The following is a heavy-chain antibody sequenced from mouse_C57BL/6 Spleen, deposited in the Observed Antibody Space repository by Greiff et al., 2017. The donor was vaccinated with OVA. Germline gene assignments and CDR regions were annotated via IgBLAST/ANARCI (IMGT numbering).Heavy chain of an antibody. CDR2: IYPGDGDT. CDR1: GYAFSSSW. Sequence: QVQLQQSGPELVKPGASVKISCKASGYAFSSSWMNWVKQRPGKGLEWIGRIYPGDGDTNYNGKFKGKATLTADKSSSTAYMQLSSLTSEDSAFYFCATSSYAMDYWGQGTSVTVSS. J-gene: IGHJ4*01. D-gene: IGHD6-1*01. CDR3: ATSSYAMDY. V-gene: IGHV1-82*01.